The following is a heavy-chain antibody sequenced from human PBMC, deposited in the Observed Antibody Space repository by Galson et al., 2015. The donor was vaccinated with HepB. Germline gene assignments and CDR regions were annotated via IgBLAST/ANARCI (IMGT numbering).Heavy chain of an antibody. V-gene: IGHV2-5*01. D-gene: IGHD3-16*01. CDR1: GFSLTTSGVG. CDR3: AHRREALAYTVGGYFAS. Sequence: PALVKPTQTLTLTCTFSGFSLTTSGVGVGWIRQPPGKALEWLALIFWNDDKRYSPSLKSRLTITKDTSRNQVVLTMTNMDPVDTATYYCAHRREALAYTVGGYFASWGQGALVTVSS. CDR2: IFWNDDK. J-gene: IGHJ4*02.